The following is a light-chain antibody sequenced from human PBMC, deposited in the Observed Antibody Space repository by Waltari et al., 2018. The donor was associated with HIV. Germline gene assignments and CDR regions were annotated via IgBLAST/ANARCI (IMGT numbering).Light chain of an antibody. J-gene: IGKJ4*01. CDR3: MQGLQTPLLT. V-gene: IGKV2-28*01. CDR2: LAS. CDR1: QSLLRGDGYNF. Sequence: DIVMTQSPFSLLVTPGEPASISCRSSQSLLRGDGYNFLDGYVQKPGQYPQLLIYLASKRASGVPDRFTGSGSGTDFTLRTSRVEAEDVVVYYCMQGLQTPLLTFGGGTKVEL.